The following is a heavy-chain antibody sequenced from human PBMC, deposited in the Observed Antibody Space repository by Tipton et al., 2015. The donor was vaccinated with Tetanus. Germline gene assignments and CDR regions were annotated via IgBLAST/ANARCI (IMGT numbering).Heavy chain of an antibody. D-gene: IGHD3-3*01. CDR2: IWYDGSSK. CDR1: GFTFSSYG. V-gene: IGHV3-33*01. CDR3: ARDKPDLHDFWRSLDAFDI. J-gene: IGHJ3*02. Sequence: SLRLSCAASGFTFSSYGMHWVRQAPGKGLEWVAVIWYDGSSKYYADSVKGRFTISRDNSKNTLYLQMNSLRAEDTAVYYCARDKPDLHDFWRSLDAFDIWGQGTMVTVSS.